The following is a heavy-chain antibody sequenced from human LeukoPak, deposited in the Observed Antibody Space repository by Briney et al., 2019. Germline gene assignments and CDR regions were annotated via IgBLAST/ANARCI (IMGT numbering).Heavy chain of an antibody. Sequence: GGSLRLSCAASGFTFSDYYMSWIRQAPGKGLEWVSYISSSGSTIYYADSVKGRFTISRDNAKNSLYLQMNSLRAEDTAVYYCARVPSYGSGSYYSLDDWGQGTLVTVSS. J-gene: IGHJ4*02. CDR1: GFTFSDYY. CDR3: ARVPSYGSGSYYSLDD. CDR2: ISSSGSTI. V-gene: IGHV3-11*01. D-gene: IGHD3-10*01.